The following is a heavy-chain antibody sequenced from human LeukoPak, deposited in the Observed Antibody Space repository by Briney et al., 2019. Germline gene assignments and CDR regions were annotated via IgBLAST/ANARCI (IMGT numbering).Heavy chain of an antibody. D-gene: IGHD2-2*01. V-gene: IGHV3-33*01. CDR1: VFTFSNYG. J-gene: IGHJ4*02. CDR2: IWYDGNNK. Sequence: GGSLPLSFAASVFTFSNYGMHWVRPAPAKGLEWVALIWYDGNNKYNPHSVRGRLTISRDNSNQKLSVQMNSQRADHTPVHYCPTDNVIVPAALDYWGQGTLVSVS. CDR3: PTDNVIVPAALDY.